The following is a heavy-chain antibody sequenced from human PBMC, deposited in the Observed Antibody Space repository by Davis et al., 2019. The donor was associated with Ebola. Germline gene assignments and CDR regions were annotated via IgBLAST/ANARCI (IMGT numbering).Heavy chain of an antibody. Sequence: SVTVSCQASGCTFSSYAISWVRQAPGQGLEWMGRIIPILGIANYAQKFQGRVTITADKSTSTAYMELSSLRSEDTAVYYCAITEWLRLAYFDYWGQGTLVTVSS. CDR1: GCTFSSYA. CDR2: IIPILGIA. D-gene: IGHD5-12*01. J-gene: IGHJ4*02. V-gene: IGHV1-69*04. CDR3: AITEWLRLAYFDY.